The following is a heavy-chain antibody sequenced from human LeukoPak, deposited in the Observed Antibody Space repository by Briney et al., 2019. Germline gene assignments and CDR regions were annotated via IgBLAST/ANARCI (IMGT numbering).Heavy chain of an antibody. J-gene: IGHJ4*02. CDR2: INWNGGST. D-gene: IGHD3-22*01. V-gene: IGHV3-20*01. CDR1: GFTFDDYG. Sequence: GSLRLSCAASGFTFDDYGMSWVRQAPGKGLEWVSGINWNGGSTGYADSVKGRFTISRDNAKNSLYLQMNSLRAEDTALYHCARGMYYDSSGPAGGGPFDYWGQGTLVTVSS. CDR3: ARGMYYDSSGPAGGGPFDY.